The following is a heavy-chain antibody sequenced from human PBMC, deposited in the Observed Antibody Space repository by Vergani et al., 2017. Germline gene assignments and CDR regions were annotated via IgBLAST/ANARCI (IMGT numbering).Heavy chain of an antibody. V-gene: IGHV3-15*01. D-gene: IGHD7-27*01. CDR2: IKSQIDGGTT. CDR3: TTLSPNWAHW. CDR1: GFSFSNAW. Sequence: EVQLVESGGGLVKPWGSLRLSCAASGFSFSNAWMTWVRQGPGKGLEWVGRIKSQIDGGTTDYAAPVKGRFTISRDDSTNMLYLYMNSLKTEDTAVYYCTTLSPNWAHWWGQGTLVNVSS. J-gene: IGHJ4*02.